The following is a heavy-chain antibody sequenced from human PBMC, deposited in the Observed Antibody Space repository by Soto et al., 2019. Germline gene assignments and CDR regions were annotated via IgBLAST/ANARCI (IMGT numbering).Heavy chain of an antibody. J-gene: IGHJ3*02. CDR1: GGSISSGGYS. Sequence: SETLSLTCAVSGGSISSGGYSWSWIRQPPGKGLEWIGYIYHSGTTYYNPSLKSRVTISVDRSKNQFSLKLSSVTAADTAVYYCARVWGGAFDIWGQGTMVTVSS. CDR2: IYHSGTT. D-gene: IGHD3-10*01. CDR3: ARVWGGAFDI. V-gene: IGHV4-30-2*01.